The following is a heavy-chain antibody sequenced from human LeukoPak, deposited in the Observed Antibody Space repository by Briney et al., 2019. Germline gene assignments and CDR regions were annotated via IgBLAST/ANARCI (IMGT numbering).Heavy chain of an antibody. D-gene: IGHD6-19*01. CDR3: ERVSIAVAYAFDY. J-gene: IGHJ4*02. CDR2: INHSGST. V-gene: IGHV4-34*01. Sequence: SETLSLTCAVSGGSFSGYYWSWIRQPPGKGLEWIGEINHSGSTNYNPSLNSRVTISVDTSKNQFSLKLSSVTAADTAVYYCERVSIAVAYAFDYWGQGTLVTVSS. CDR1: GGSFSGYY.